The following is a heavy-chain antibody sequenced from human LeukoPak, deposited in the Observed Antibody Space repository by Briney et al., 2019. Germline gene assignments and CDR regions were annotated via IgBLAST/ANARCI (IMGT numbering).Heavy chain of an antibody. CDR1: GFTFSSYG. J-gene: IGHJ4*02. CDR2: IRYDGSNK. D-gene: IGHD4-11*01. Sequence: PGGSLRLSCAASGFTFSSYGMHWVRQAPGMGLEWLAYIRYDGSNKYYADSVRGRFTISRDNSKNTLYLEMNRLRAGDTAVYYCAKDPRTTTHYFDYWGQGTLVTVSS. CDR3: AKDPRTTTHYFDY. V-gene: IGHV3-30*02.